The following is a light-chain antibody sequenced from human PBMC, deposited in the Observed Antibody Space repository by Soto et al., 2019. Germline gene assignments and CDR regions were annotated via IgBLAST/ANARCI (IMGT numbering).Light chain of an antibody. Sequence: QSVLTQPPSASGTPGQRVTIACSGSSSNIGSNAVRWYQQLPGTAPKVLIYSNNQRPSGVPDRFSGSKSGTSASLAISGLQSEDDADYYCATWDDSLNGWVFGGGTQLTVL. CDR1: SSNIGSNA. J-gene: IGLJ3*02. V-gene: IGLV1-44*01. CDR3: ATWDDSLNGWV. CDR2: SNN.